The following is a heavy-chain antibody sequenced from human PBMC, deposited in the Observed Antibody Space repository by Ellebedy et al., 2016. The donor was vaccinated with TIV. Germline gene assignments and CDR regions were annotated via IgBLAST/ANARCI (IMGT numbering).Heavy chain of an antibody. CDR1: GGSISSYY. Sequence: SETLSLXCTVSGGSISSYYWSWIRQPPGKGLEWIGYIYYSGSTNYNPSLKSRVTISVDTSKNQFSLKLSSVTAADTAVYYCARGIQRTIFGVVTLDYWGQGTLVTVSS. D-gene: IGHD3-3*01. CDR2: IYYSGST. V-gene: IGHV4-59*13. CDR3: ARGIQRTIFGVVTLDY. J-gene: IGHJ4*02.